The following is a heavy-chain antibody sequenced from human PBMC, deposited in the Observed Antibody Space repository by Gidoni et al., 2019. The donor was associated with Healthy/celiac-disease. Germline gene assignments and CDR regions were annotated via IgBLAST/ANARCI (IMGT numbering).Heavy chain of an antibody. CDR3: ARGYPARRSGYYTYYYYGMDV. CDR2: IYYSGST. Sequence: QVQLQESGPGLVRPSETLSLTCTVSGGSVRSGSYYWTWIRQPPGKGLEWIGYIYYSGSTNYNPSLKSRVTISVDTSKNQFSLKLSSVTAADTAVYYCARGYPARRSGYYTYYYYGMDVWGQGTTVTVSS. CDR1: GGSVRSGSYY. V-gene: IGHV4-61*01. D-gene: IGHD3-3*01. J-gene: IGHJ6*02.